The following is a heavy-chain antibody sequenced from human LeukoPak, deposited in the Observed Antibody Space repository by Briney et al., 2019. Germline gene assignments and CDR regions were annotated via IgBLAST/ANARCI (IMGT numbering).Heavy chain of an antibody. CDR2: ITGSSAST. D-gene: IGHD3-22*01. Sequence: GGSLRLSCAASGFTFSSYAMSWVRQAPGXGLEWVSSITGSSASTYYADSVKGRFTISRDNSKNTLYLQMNSLRAEDMAVYFCAKLDYYDTHWGQGTLVTVSS. J-gene: IGHJ4*02. CDR3: AKLDYYDTH. CDR1: GFTFSSYA. V-gene: IGHV3-23*01.